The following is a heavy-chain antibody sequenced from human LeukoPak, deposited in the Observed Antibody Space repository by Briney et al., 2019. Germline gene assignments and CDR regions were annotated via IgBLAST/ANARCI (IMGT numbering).Heavy chain of an antibody. CDR2: INYSGGSI. D-gene: IGHD3-22*01. J-gene: IGHJ4*02. Sequence: PGGSLRLSCAASGFTFSSYAMNWVRQAPGKGLEWVSTINYSGGSIYYADSVKGRFTISRDNSKNTVYLQMNSLRAEDTAVYYCARRSGSGYSYFDYWGQGTLVTVSS. CDR3: ARRSGSGYSYFDY. V-gene: IGHV3-23*01. CDR1: GFTFSSYA.